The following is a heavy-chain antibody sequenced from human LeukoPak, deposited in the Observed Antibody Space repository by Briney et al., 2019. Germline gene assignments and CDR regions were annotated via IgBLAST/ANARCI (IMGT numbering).Heavy chain of an antibody. J-gene: IGHJ6*02. CDR1: GGSISSGDYY. Sequence: SQTLSLTCTVSGGSISSGDYYWSWIRQPPGKGLEWIGYIYYSGSTYYNPSLKSRVTISVDTSKNQFSLKLSSVTAADTAVYYCARGGTVADYYYYGMDVWGQGTTVTVSS. CDR2: IYYSGST. V-gene: IGHV4-30-4*01. CDR3: ARGGTVADYYYYGMDV. D-gene: IGHD4-23*01.